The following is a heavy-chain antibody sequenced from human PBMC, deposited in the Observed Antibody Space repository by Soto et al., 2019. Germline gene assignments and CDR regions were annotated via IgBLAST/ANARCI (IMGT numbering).Heavy chain of an antibody. D-gene: IGHD1-26*01. Sequence: QVQLQESGPRLVKPSETLSLTCTVSGGSVTRGGYPWSWIRQTPGNGLEWIGYMYSDGRTNYNPSLRSRVTISVDTSKNQFFLKLNSVTAADTAVYYCARDDIVGASNWYFDLWGGGTLVTVSS. V-gene: IGHV4-61*08. J-gene: IGHJ2*01. CDR1: GGSVTRGGYP. CDR3: ARDDIVGASNWYFDL. CDR2: MYSDGRT.